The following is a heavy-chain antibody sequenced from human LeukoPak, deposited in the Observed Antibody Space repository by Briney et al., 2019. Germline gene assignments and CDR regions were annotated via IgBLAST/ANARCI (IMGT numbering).Heavy chain of an antibody. CDR3: ARVGYCAGDCYDY. D-gene: IGHD2-21*01. CDR2: ICTAGAGDA. CDR1: GFTFSSYD. Sequence: GGSLRLSCEASGFTFSSYDMDWVRQTAEKGLEWVSAICTAGAGDAYYRDSVKGRFTISRENAKNSLYLQMNSLRVGDTAVYYCARVGYCAGDCYDYWGQGTLVTVSS. V-gene: IGHV3-13*01. J-gene: IGHJ4*02.